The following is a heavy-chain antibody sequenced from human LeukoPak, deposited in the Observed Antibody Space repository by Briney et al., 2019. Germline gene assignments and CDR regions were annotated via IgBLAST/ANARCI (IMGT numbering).Heavy chain of an antibody. CDR2: LSAYNGNT. V-gene: IGHV1-18*01. Sequence: ASVKVSFKASGYTFTIYGISWVRQAPGQGLEWMGWLSAYNGNTNYAQKLQGRVTMTTDTSTSTAYMELRSLRSDDTAVYYCARDPRFGGSGYYPSFDYWGQGTLVTVSS. CDR3: ARDPRFGGSGYYPSFDY. D-gene: IGHD3-22*01. J-gene: IGHJ4*02. CDR1: GYTFTIYG.